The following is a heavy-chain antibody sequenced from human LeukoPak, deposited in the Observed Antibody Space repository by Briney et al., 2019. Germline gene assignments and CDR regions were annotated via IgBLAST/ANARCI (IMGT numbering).Heavy chain of an antibody. CDR3: ARDPPVEVTQESP. CDR1: GGTFSSCA. Sequence: SVKVSCKASGGTFSSCAISWVRQAPGQGLEWMGRIIPILGIANYAQKFQGRVTITADKSTSTAYMELSSLRSEDTAVYYCARDPPVEVTQESPWGQGTLVTVSS. J-gene: IGHJ5*02. V-gene: IGHV1-69*04. D-gene: IGHD4-23*01. CDR2: IIPILGIA.